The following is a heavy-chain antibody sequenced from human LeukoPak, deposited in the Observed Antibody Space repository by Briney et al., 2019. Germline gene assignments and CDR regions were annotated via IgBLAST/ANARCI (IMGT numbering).Heavy chain of an antibody. Sequence: ASVKVSCKASGYTFTGYYMHWVRQAPGQGLEWMGWINPNSGGTNYAQKFQGRVTMTRDTSISTAYMELSRLRSDDTAVYYCARDLTTVVTRDFDYWGQGTLVTVSS. CDR1: GYTFTGYY. CDR2: INPNSGGT. CDR3: ARDLTTVVTRDFDY. J-gene: IGHJ4*02. D-gene: IGHD4-23*01. V-gene: IGHV1-2*02.